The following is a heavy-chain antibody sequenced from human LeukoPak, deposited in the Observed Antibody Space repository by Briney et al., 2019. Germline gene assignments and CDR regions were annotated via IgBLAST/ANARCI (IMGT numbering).Heavy chain of an antibody. CDR1: GGSITGYY. V-gene: IGHV4-59*08. CDR3: ARGSYIKLFY. Sequence: PSETLSLTCTVSGGSITGYYWSWLRQPPGKGLEWIGYIYYSGTTNYNPSLESRVTMSVDTSKNQFSLNLSSVTAADTAVYYCARGSYIKLFYWGQGTLVTVSS. J-gene: IGHJ4*02. D-gene: IGHD3-10*01. CDR2: IYYSGTT.